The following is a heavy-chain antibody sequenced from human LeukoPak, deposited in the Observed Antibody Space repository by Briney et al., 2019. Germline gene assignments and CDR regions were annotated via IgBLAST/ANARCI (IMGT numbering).Heavy chain of an antibody. Sequence: ASVKVSCKASGYTFTSYGISWVRQAPGQGLEWMGWISAYNGNTNYAQKLQSRVTMTTDTSTSTAYMELRSLRSDDTAVYYCATSIAAAAAGLFDYWGQGTLVTVPS. CDR3: ATSIAAAAAGLFDY. CDR2: ISAYNGNT. V-gene: IGHV1-18*01. J-gene: IGHJ4*02. D-gene: IGHD6-13*01. CDR1: GYTFTSYG.